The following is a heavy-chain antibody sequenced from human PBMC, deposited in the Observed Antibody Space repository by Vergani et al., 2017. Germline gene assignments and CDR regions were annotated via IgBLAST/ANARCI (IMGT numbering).Heavy chain of an antibody. CDR3: ASEMATGYYLDY. D-gene: IGHD5-24*01. Sequence: QVQLQQWGAGLLKPSETLSLTCAVYGGSFSGYYWSWIRQPPGKGLEWIGEINHSGSTNYNPSLKSRVTISVDTSKNQFPLKLCSVTAADTAVYYCASEMATGYYLDYWGQGTLVTVSS. CDR1: GGSFSGYY. V-gene: IGHV4-34*01. J-gene: IGHJ4*02. CDR2: INHSGST.